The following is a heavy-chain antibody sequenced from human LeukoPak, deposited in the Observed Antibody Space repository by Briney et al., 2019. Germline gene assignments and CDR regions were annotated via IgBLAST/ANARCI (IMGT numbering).Heavy chain of an antibody. Sequence: SETLSLTCAVYGGSFSGYYWSWIRQPPGKGLEWIGEINHSGSTNYNPSLKSRVTISVDTSKNQFSLKLSFVNAADTAVYYCARGGRGCAFDIWGQGTMVTVSS. CDR3: ARGGRGCAFDI. V-gene: IGHV4-34*01. J-gene: IGHJ3*02. CDR1: GGSFSGYY. CDR2: INHSGST. D-gene: IGHD1-26*01.